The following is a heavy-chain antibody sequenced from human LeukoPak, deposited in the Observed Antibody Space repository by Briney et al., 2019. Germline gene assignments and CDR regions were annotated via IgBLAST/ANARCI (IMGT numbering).Heavy chain of an antibody. D-gene: IGHD1/OR15-1a*01. CDR2: INHSGST. Sequence: SETLSLTCAVYGGSFSGYYWSWIRQPPGKGLEWIGEINHSGSTNYNPSLKSRVTISVDTSKNQFSLKLSSVTAADTAVYYCARGKPVNNPPGWFDPWGQGTLVTVSS. J-gene: IGHJ5*02. CDR1: GGSFSGYY. CDR3: ARGKPVNNPPGWFDP. V-gene: IGHV4-34*01.